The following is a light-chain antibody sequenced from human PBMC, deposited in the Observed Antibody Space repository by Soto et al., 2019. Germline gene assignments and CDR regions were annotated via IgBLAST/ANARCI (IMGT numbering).Light chain of an antibody. CDR3: QQYNRFYT. CDR1: QSISSW. CDR2: KAS. V-gene: IGKV1-5*03. J-gene: IGKJ2*01. Sequence: DIQMTQSPSTLSASVGDRVTITCRASQSISSWLAWYQQKPGKAPKILIYKASSLESGVPSRFSDSGSGTEFALTISRLQPDDFANDDCQQYNRFYTFGQGTKLEIK.